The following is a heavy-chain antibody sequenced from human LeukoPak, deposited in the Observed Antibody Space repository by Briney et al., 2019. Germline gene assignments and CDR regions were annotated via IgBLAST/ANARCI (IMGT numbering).Heavy chain of an antibody. D-gene: IGHD2-2*02. CDR1: GGSIISGDYY. CDR3: ARAGVVPAAISRAFDI. J-gene: IGHJ3*02. CDR2: IYHNGDT. Sequence: SQTLSLTCIVSGGSIISGDYYWSWIRQPPGKGLERIGYIYHNGDTYYNPSLKSRVFISVDTSKNQFSLKLSSVTAADTAVYYCARAGVVPAAISRAFDIWGQGSVVTVSS. V-gene: IGHV4-30-4*08.